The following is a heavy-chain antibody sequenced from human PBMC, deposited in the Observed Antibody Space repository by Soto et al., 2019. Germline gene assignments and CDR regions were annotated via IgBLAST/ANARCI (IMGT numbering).Heavy chain of an antibody. V-gene: IGHV5-51*01. J-gene: IGHJ6*02. Sequence: GESLKISCKGSGYSFTSYWIGWVRQMPGKGLEWMGIIYPGDSDTRYSPSFQGQVTISADKSISTAYLQWSSLKASDTAMYYCARLGALSISGSHLSYYDGMDVWGQGTTVTVSS. D-gene: IGHD1-26*01. CDR2: IYPGDSDT. CDR1: GYSFTSYW. CDR3: ARLGALSISGSHLSYYDGMDV.